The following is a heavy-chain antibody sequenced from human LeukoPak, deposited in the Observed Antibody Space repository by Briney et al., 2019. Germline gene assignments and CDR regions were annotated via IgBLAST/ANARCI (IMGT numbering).Heavy chain of an antibody. CDR2: ISGGDGTI. Sequence: GGSLRLSCAASGFTFSSYAMSWVRQAPGKGLEWVSFISGGDGTIYYADSVKGRFTISRDNSKNTLYLQLNSLRAEDTAVYYCAKDKPGGYGSFDPWGQGTLVTVSS. J-gene: IGHJ5*02. CDR3: AKDKPGGYGSFDP. D-gene: IGHD5-12*01. CDR1: GFTFSSYA. V-gene: IGHV3-23*01.